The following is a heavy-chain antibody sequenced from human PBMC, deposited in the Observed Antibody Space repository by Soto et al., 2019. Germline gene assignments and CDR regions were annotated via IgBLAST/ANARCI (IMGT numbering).Heavy chain of an antibody. Sequence: EVQLVESGGGLVKPGGSLRLSCAASGFTFSNAWMSWVRQAPGKGLEWVGRIKSKTDGGTIDYAAPVKGRFTISRDDSKNTLYLQMNSLKTEHTAVYYCTTGFGAGISGWYYVFDYWGQGTLVTVSS. V-gene: IGHV3-15*01. J-gene: IGHJ4*02. CDR2: IKSKTDGGTI. D-gene: IGHD6-19*01. CDR1: GFTFSNAW. CDR3: TTGFGAGISGWYYVFDY.